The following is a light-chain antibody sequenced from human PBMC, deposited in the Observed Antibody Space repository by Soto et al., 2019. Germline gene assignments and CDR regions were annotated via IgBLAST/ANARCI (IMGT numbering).Light chain of an antibody. CDR1: SSDVGSYNL. V-gene: IGLV2-23*01. J-gene: IGLJ3*02. CDR3: CSYAGSMNWV. CDR2: EGS. Sequence: QSALTQPASVSGSPGQSITISCTGTSSDVGSYNLVSWYQQHPGKAPKLMIYEGSKRPSGVSNRFSGSKSGNTASLTISGLQAEDEADYYCCSYAGSMNWVFGGGTKLT.